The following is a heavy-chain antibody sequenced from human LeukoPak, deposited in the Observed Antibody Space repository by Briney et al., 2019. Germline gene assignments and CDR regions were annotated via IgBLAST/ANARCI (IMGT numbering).Heavy chain of an antibody. V-gene: IGHV3-23*01. CDR1: GFTFSSYA. D-gene: IGHD6-13*01. Sequence: PGGSLRLSCAASGFTFSSYAMTWVRQAPGKGLEWVSAISGSGEYTYYADSVKGRVTISRDNSKNTLYLQMNSLRAEDTAIYYCAKVSGSSWDWYFDLWGRGTLATVSS. J-gene: IGHJ2*01. CDR3: AKVSGSSWDWYFDL. CDR2: ISGSGEYT.